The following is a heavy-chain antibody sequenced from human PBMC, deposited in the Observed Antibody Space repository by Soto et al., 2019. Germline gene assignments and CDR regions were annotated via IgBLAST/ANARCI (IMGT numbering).Heavy chain of an antibody. Sequence: EVQLVESGGALVQLGGSLRLSCAASGFTFSAYWMTWVRQAPGKGLEWVANIRQDGGEKNYVDSVKGRFTISRDNAKNSLYLQMNSLRAVDTAVYYCARDRTVTPGIDHWGQGTLVTVSS. CDR2: IRQDGGEK. CDR3: ARDRTVTPGIDH. CDR1: GFTFSAYW. D-gene: IGHD4-17*01. V-gene: IGHV3-7*01. J-gene: IGHJ4*02.